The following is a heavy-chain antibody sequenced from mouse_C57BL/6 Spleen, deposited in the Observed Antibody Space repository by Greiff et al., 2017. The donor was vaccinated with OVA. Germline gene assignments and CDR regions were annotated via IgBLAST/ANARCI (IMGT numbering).Heavy chain of an antibody. CDR1: GFTFTDYY. Sequence: VQVVESGGGLVQPGGSLSLSCAASGFTFTDYYMSWVRQPPGKALEWLGFIRNKANGYTTEYSASVKGRFTISRDNSQSILYLQMNALRAEDSATYYCARSPPAYYSNYFDYWGQGTTLTVSS. CDR2: IRNKANGYTT. CDR3: ARSPPAYYSNYFDY. J-gene: IGHJ2*01. D-gene: IGHD2-5*01. V-gene: IGHV7-3*01.